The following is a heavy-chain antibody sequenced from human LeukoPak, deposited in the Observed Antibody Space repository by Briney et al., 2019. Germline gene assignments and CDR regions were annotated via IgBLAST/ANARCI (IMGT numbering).Heavy chain of an antibody. J-gene: IGHJ3*02. V-gene: IGHV3-21*01. Sequence: GGSLRLSCAASGFTFSSYSMNWVRQAPGKGLEWVSSISSSSSYIYYADSVKGRFTISRDNAKNSLYLQMNSLRAEDTAVCYCARDRDILTGYYITDAFDIWGQGTMVTVSS. CDR1: GFTFSSYS. CDR3: ARDRDILTGYYITDAFDI. CDR2: ISSSSSYI. D-gene: IGHD3-9*01.